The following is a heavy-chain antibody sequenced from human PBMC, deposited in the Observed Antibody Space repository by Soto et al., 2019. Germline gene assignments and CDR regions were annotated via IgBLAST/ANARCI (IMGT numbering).Heavy chain of an antibody. Sequence: QVQLVQCGAEVKKPGASVKVSCKASGYTFTSYDINWVRQATGQGLEWMGWMNPNSGNTGYAQKFQGRVTMTRNTSISTAYMELSSLRSEDTAVYYCARAEAGYDYIRGSYRPAYYFDYWGQGTLVTVSS. J-gene: IGHJ4*02. CDR3: ARAEAGYDYIRGSYRPAYYFDY. CDR1: GYTFTSYD. D-gene: IGHD3-16*02. V-gene: IGHV1-8*01. CDR2: MNPNSGNT.